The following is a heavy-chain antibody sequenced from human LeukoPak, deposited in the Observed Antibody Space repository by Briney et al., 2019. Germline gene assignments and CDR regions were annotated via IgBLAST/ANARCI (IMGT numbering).Heavy chain of an antibody. D-gene: IGHD1-26*01. Sequence: SETLSLTCTASGDSITNSNYYWGWVRQSPGRGLEWLGNIFYNGGPYYNPSFKSRVVISIDTSKNHFSLTLNAVTAADTAVYHCASYSGIYSAFEVWSQGTLVTVSS. J-gene: IGHJ3*01. CDR2: IFYNGGP. V-gene: IGHV4-39*07. CDR3: ASYSGIYSAFEV. CDR1: GDSITNSNYY.